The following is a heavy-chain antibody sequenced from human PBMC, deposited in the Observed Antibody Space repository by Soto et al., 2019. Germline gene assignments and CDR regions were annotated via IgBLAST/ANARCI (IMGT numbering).Heavy chain of an antibody. CDR2: TYYRSKWYN. CDR1: GDSVSSNSSA. D-gene: IGHD3-3*01. CDR3: AGRITIFGVVSDY. Sequence: SQTLSLTCAISGDSVSSNSSAWNWIRQSPSRGLEWLGRTYYRSKWYNDYAVSVKSRITINPDTSKNQFSLQLNSVTPEDTAVYYCAGRITIFGVVSDYWGQGTLVTVSS. J-gene: IGHJ4*02. V-gene: IGHV6-1*01.